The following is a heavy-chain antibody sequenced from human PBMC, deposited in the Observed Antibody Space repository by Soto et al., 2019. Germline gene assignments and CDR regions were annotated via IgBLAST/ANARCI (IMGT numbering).Heavy chain of an antibody. CDR1: GFTFSSYG. CDR3: AKLADILPMDV. J-gene: IGHJ6*02. D-gene: IGHD3-9*01. V-gene: IGHV3-30*18. CDR2: ISYDGSNK. Sequence: GGSLRLSCAASGFTFSSYGMHWVRQAPGKGLEWVAVISYDGSNKYYADSVKGRFTISRDNSKNTLYLQMNSLRAEDTAVYYCAKLADILPMDVWGQGTTVTVSS.